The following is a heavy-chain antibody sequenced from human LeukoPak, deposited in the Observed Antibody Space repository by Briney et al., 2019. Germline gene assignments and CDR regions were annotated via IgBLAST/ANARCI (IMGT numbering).Heavy chain of an antibody. Sequence: GSLRLSCAASGFTFSSYAMSWVRQPPGKGLEWIGYIYYSGSTNYNPSLKSRVTISVDTSKNQFSLKLSSVTAADTAVYYCARVGALTEPYYYGMDVWGQGTTVTVSS. D-gene: IGHD1-14*01. CDR3: ARVGALTEPYYYGMDV. J-gene: IGHJ6*02. CDR1: GFTFSSYA. CDR2: IYYSGST. V-gene: IGHV4-59*01.